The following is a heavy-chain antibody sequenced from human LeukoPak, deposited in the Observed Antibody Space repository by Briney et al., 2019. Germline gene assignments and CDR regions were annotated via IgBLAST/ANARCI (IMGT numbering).Heavy chain of an antibody. CDR2: INPNSGGT. D-gene: IGHD3-22*01. V-gene: IGHV1-2*02. CDR3: ATGSPVVNWFDA. J-gene: IGHJ5*02. CDR1: GYTFTGYY. Sequence: ASVKVSCKASGYTFTGYYMHWVRQAPGQGLEWMGWINPNSGGTNYEQKFQGRVTMTRETSISTAYMELSRLRCDDTAVYYCATGSPVVNWFDAWGQGTLVTVSS.